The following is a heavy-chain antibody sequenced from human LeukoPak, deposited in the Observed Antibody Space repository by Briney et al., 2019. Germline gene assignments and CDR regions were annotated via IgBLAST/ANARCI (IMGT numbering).Heavy chain of an antibody. CDR1: GYTFTSYY. D-gene: IGHD3/OR15-3a*01. Sequence: GASVKVSCKASGYTFTSYYMDWVRQAPGQGLEWMGIINPSGGSTSHAQKFQGRVTMTRDTSTSTVYMELSSLRSEDTAVYYCARDLDLGTVALSFDYWGQGTLVTVSS. CDR2: INPSGGST. CDR3: ARDLDLGTVALSFDY. V-gene: IGHV1-46*01. J-gene: IGHJ4*02.